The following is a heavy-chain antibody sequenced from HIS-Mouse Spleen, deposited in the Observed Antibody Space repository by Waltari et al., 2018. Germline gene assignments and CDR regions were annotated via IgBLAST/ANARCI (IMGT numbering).Heavy chain of an antibody. V-gene: IGHV1-2*02. CDR3: ARAVRGYYDFWSGYHY. Sequence: QVQLVQSGAEVKKPGASVTVSCKASGYTFPGYYMRWVRQAPGQGLEWMGWINPNSGGTNYAQKFQGRVTMTRDTSISTAYMELSRLRSDDTAVYYCARAVRGYYDFWSGYHYWGQGTLVTVSS. J-gene: IGHJ4*02. D-gene: IGHD3-3*01. CDR2: INPNSGGT. CDR1: GYTFPGYY.